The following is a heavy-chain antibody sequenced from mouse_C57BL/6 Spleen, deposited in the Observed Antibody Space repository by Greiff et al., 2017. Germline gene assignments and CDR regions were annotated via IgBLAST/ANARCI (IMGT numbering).Heavy chain of an antibody. Sequence: VHVKQSGAELVRPGASVKLSCTASGFNIKDDYMHWVKQRPEQGLEWIGWIDPENGDTEYASKFQGKATITADTSSNTAYLQLSSLTSEDTAVYYCANYYGSSPWGQGTTLTVSS. CDR2: IDPENGDT. V-gene: IGHV14-4*01. J-gene: IGHJ2*01. D-gene: IGHD1-1*01. CDR1: GFNIKDDY. CDR3: ANYYGSSP.